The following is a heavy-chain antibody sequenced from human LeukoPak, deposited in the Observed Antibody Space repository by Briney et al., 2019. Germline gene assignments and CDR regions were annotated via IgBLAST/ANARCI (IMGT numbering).Heavy chain of an antibody. J-gene: IGHJ6*03. Sequence: PGGSLRLSRAASGFTFSSNAMSWVRQAPGKGLEWVSSISGSGGRTYYADSVKGRFTISRDNSKNTLYLQMNSLRAEDTAVYYCAKSVNFSNYRVYYYYMDVWGRGTTVTVSS. CDR1: GFTFSSNA. V-gene: IGHV3-23*01. D-gene: IGHD4-11*01. CDR2: ISGSGGRT. CDR3: AKSVNFSNYRVYYYYMDV.